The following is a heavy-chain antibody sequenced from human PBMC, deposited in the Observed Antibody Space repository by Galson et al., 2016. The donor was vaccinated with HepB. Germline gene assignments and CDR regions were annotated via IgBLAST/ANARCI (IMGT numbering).Heavy chain of an antibody. V-gene: IGHV3-48*03. CDR1: GFSFRSYE. Sequence: SLRLSCATSGFSFRSYEMNWVRQSPGKGLEWVAYISNSGSALYNADSVKGRFIISRDNTKSSLYLQMNSLRVEDTAVYFCVREGTYCDVDCHEGDYFERWGQVTLVTVSS. D-gene: IGHD2-21*01. J-gene: IGHJ1*01. CDR3: VREGTYCDVDCHEGDYFER. CDR2: ISNSGSAL.